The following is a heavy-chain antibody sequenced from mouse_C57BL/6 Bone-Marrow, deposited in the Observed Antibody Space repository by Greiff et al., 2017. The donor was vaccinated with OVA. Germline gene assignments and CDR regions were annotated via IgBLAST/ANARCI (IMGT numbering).Heavy chain of an antibody. J-gene: IGHJ3*01. CDR3: ARDRGYYGNYGGFAY. Sequence: EVQLVESEGGLVQPGSSMKLSCTASGFTFSDYYMAWVRQVPEKGLEWVANINYDGSSTYYLDSLKSRFIISRDNAKNILYLQMSSLKSEDTATYYCARDRGYYGNYGGFAYWGQGTLVTVSA. V-gene: IGHV5-16*01. CDR1: GFTFSDYY. CDR2: INYDGSST. D-gene: IGHD2-1*01.